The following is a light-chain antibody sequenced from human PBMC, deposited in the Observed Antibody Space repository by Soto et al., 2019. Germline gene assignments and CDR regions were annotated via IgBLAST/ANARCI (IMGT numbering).Light chain of an antibody. J-gene: IGLJ2*01. CDR2: NNN. Sequence: QSVLTQAPSASGTPGQRVTIPCSGSSSNIGSDSVNWYQQLPGTAPKLLIYNNNQRPSGVPDRFSGSKSGTSASLAISGLQSEDEADYYCAAWDDSLNGVVFGGGTKLTVL. CDR3: AAWDDSLNGVV. V-gene: IGLV1-44*01. CDR1: SSNIGSDS.